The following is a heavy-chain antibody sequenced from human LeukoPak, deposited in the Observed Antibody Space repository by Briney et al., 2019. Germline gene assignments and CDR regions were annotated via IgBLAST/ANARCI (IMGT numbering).Heavy chain of an antibody. CDR1: GYSISSGYY. CDR2: LYYTGTT. V-gene: IGHV4-38-2*02. CDR3: ARSKNRYFDL. J-gene: IGHJ2*01. Sequence: KPSETLSLTCTVSGYSISSGYYWGWIRQPPGKGLEWIGYLYYTGTTNYNPSLKSRVTISVDTSKNQFSLKLTSVTAADTAVYFCARSKNRYFDLWGRGTLVTVSS.